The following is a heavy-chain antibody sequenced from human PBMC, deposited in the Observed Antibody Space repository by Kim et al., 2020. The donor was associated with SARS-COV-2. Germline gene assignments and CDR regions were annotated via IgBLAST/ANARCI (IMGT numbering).Heavy chain of an antibody. CDR3: ARDLLVGATTDHAFDI. Sequence: KFPGRVTITADESTSTAYMGLSSLRSEDTAVYYCARDLLVGATTDHAFDIWGQGTMVTVSS. J-gene: IGHJ3*02. V-gene: IGHV1-69*01. D-gene: IGHD1-26*01.